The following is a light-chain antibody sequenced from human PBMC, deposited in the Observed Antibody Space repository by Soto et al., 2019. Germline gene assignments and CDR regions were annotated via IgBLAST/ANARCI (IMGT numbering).Light chain of an antibody. V-gene: IGKV4-1*01. CDR1: QSILSSSNNKNY. Sequence: DIVMTQSPDSLTVSLGERATINCKSSQSILSSSNNKNYLVWYQQKPGQPPKVLINWASTRESGVPDRFSGSGSGADFTLTISSLQAEDVAVYYCQLYGDSPMYTFGQGTKLEIK. J-gene: IGKJ2*01. CDR3: QLYGDSPMYT. CDR2: WAS.